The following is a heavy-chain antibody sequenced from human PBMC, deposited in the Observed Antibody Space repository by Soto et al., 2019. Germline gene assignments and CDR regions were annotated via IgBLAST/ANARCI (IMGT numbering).Heavy chain of an antibody. CDR1: GYTFTSYG. CDR3: ARDLSDYVWGSYPPWGSYYPAAWYGMDV. D-gene: IGHD3-16*02. Sequence: GASVQVSCKASGYTFTSYGISWVRQAPGQRLEWMGWINAGNDNTKYSQKFQGRVTITRDTSASTACMELSSLRSEDTAVYYCARDLSDYVWGSYPPWGSYYPAAWYGMDVWGQGTTVTVSS. CDR2: INAGNDNT. J-gene: IGHJ6*02. V-gene: IGHV1-3*01.